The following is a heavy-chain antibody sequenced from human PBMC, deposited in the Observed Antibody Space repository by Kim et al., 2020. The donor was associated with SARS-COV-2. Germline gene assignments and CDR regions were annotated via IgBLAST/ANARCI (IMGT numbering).Heavy chain of an antibody. J-gene: IGHJ4*02. CDR3: ARDLYYDSSGYSSDY. Sequence: ASVKVSCKASGYTFTSYGISWVRQAPGQGLEWMGWISAYNGNTNYAQKLQGRVTMTTDTSTSTAYMELRSLRSDDTAVYYCARDLYYDSSGYSSDYWGQGTLVTVSS. CDR2: ISAYNGNT. CDR1: GYTFTSYG. D-gene: IGHD3-22*01. V-gene: IGHV1-18*01.